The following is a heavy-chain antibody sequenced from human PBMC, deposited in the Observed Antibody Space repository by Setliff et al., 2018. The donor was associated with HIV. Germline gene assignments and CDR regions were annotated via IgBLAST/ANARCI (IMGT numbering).Heavy chain of an antibody. J-gene: IGHJ5*02. CDR1: GYTFTHYW. D-gene: IGHD3-10*01. V-gene: IGHV5-51*01. CDR3: VRLNRGSTWSIASDRGFFDP. Sequence: GESLKISCKASGYTFTHYWIGWVRQMPGKGLEWMGFVYPGDSDSRYSPSLQGQVTISADTSLKTTHLQWSSLKASDTATYFCVRLNRGSTWSIASDRGFFDPWGQGTLVTVSS. CDR2: VYPGDSDS.